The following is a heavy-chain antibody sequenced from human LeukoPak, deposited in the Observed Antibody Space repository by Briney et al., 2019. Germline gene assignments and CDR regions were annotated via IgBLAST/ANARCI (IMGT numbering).Heavy chain of an antibody. J-gene: IGHJ5*02. Sequence: SETLSLTCAVSGGSISSSNWWSWVRQPPGKGLEWIGEIYHSGSTNYNPSLKSRVTISVDKSKNQFSLKPSSVTAADTAVYYCARILQPRNLNWFDPWGQGTLVTVSS. CDR3: ARILQPRNLNWFDP. CDR2: IYHSGST. D-gene: IGHD1-1*01. V-gene: IGHV4-4*02. CDR1: GGSISSSNW.